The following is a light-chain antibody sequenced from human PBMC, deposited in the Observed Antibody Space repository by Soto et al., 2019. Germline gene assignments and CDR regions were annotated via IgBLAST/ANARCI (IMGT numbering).Light chain of an antibody. Sequence: EIVMTQSPATLAVSPGERATLSCRASQSVSSNLAWYQQKPGQAPRLLIYGASTRATGIPARFSGSGSGTEFTLTIRSLQSEDFAVYYCQQYNNWPPTTFGQGTMGDIK. CDR3: QQYNNWPPTT. J-gene: IGKJ1*01. V-gene: IGKV3-15*01. CDR1: QSVSSN. CDR2: GAS.